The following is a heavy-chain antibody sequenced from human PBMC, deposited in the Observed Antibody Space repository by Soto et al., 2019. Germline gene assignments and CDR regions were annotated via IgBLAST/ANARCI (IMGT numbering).Heavy chain of an antibody. V-gene: IGHV5-51*01. CDR1: GGTFSSYA. Sequence: ASVKVSCKASGGTFSSYAISWVRQAPGQGLEWMGIIYPGDHETRYSPSFHGKVTISADRSINTAYLQWNSLEASDTAFYFCARSPRSSPYFDYWGQGALVTVSS. CDR2: IYPGDHET. J-gene: IGHJ4*02. D-gene: IGHD6-13*01. CDR3: ARSPRSSPYFDY.